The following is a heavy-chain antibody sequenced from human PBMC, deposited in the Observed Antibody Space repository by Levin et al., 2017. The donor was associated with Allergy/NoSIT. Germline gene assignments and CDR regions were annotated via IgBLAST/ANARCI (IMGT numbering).Heavy chain of an antibody. D-gene: IGHD3-22*01. V-gene: IGHV3-30*04. J-gene: IGHJ4*02. Sequence: RAGGSLRLSCAASGFTFSDYHIQWVRQAPGKGLEWVAVISKDGTNKYYADSVKGRFTISRDNSKNTLYLQMDSLRTDDTAVYYCAREFHSSGRAGQFDHWGQGTLVTVSS. CDR1: GFTFSDYH. CDR2: ISKDGTNK. CDR3: AREFHSSGRAGQFDH.